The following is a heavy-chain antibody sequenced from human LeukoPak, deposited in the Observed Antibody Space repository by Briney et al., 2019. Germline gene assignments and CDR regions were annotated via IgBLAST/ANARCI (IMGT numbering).Heavy chain of an antibody. D-gene: IGHD1-1*01. CDR2: IWYGGSNK. CDR1: GFTFSSYG. Sequence: GGSLRLSCAASGFTFSSYGMHWVRQAPGKGLEWVAVIWYGGSNKYYADSVKGRFTISRDNSKNSLFVQMNSLRAEDTAVYFCAKSRSGSANWALQIFDNWGQGTLVTVSS. J-gene: IGHJ4*02. CDR3: AKSRSGSANWALQIFDN. V-gene: IGHV3-33*06.